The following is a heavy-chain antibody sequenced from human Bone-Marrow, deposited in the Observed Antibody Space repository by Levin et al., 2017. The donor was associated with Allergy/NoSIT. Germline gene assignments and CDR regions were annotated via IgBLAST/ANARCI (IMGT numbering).Heavy chain of an antibody. CDR3: ARVAARNIYYYYGMDV. V-gene: IGHV3-7*01. CDR2: IKQDGSES. CDR1: EFTFSNYW. D-gene: IGHD6-6*01. J-gene: IGHJ6*02. Sequence: GGSLRLSSAASEFTFSNYWMSWVRQSPGKGLEWVANIKQDGSESYYVHSVRGRFTISRDNANKSLYLQMNGLRAEDTAVYYCARVAARNIYYYYGMDVWGQGTTVTVSS.